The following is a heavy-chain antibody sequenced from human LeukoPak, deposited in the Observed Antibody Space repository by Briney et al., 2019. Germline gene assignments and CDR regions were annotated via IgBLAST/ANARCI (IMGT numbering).Heavy chain of an antibody. CDR2: ISAYNGNT. J-gene: IGHJ5*02. Sequence: ASVKVFCKASGYTFTSYGISWVRQAPGQGLEWMGWISAYNGNTNYAQKLQGRVTMTTDTSTSTAYMELRSLRSDDTAVYYCARSRRIAARPGDWFDLWGQGTLVTVSS. D-gene: IGHD6-6*01. CDR1: GYTFTSYG. CDR3: ARSRRIAARPGDWFDL. V-gene: IGHV1-18*01.